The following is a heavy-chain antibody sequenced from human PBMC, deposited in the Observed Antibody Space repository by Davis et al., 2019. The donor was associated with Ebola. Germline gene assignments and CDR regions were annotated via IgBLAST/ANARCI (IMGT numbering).Heavy chain of an antibody. V-gene: IGHV1-3*01. CDR3: ARGELELGFGEFDY. CDR2: INAGNGNT. Sequence: AASVKVSCKASRGTFGSYAISWVRQAPGQGLEWMGWINAGNGNTKYSQKFQGRVTITRDTSASTAYMELSSLRSEDTAVYYCARGELELGFGEFDYWGQGTLVTVSS. J-gene: IGHJ4*02. D-gene: IGHD1-7*01. CDR1: RGTFGSYA.